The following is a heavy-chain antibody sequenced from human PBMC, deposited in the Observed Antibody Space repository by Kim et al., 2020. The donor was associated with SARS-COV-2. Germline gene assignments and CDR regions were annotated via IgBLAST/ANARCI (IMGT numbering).Heavy chain of an antibody. Sequence: SVKVSCKASGGTFSSYTISWVRQAPGQGLEWMGGIIPIFGTANYAQKFQGRVTITADKSTSTAYMELSSLRSEDTAMYYCAREKQQLGPNAAFDIWGQGTMVTVSS. D-gene: IGHD6-13*01. CDR2: IIPIFGTA. CDR1: GGTFSSYT. J-gene: IGHJ3*02. CDR3: AREKQQLGPNAAFDI. V-gene: IGHV1-69*06.